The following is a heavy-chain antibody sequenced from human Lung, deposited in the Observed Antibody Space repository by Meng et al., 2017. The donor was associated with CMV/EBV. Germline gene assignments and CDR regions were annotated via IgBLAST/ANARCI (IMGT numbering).Heavy chain of an antibody. J-gene: IGHJ4*02. D-gene: IGHD4-23*01. CDR1: GGTVSSGSYY. V-gene: IGHV4-61*01. Sequence: GGTVSSGSYYWSWIRQPPGKTLEWIGYIYYSGSTNYNSSLKGRVIISADTSKNQFSPKLSSVTAADTAVYYCARGGGTTVAPTLDYWGQGTLVTVSS. CDR2: IYYSGST. CDR3: ARGGGTTVAPTLDY.